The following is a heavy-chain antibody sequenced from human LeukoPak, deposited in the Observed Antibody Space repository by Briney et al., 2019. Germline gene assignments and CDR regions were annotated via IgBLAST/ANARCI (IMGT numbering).Heavy chain of an antibody. CDR1: GGSFSGYY. CDR3: ARGQIVAAAGTTRRRCFDL. Sequence: SETLSLTCAVYGGSFSGYYWSWIRQPPGKGLEWIGEINHSGSTNYNPSLKSRVTISVDTSKNQFSLKLSSVTAADTAVYYCARGQIVAAAGTTRRRCFDLWGRGKLVTVSS. D-gene: IGHD6-13*01. J-gene: IGHJ2*01. CDR2: INHSGST. V-gene: IGHV4-34*01.